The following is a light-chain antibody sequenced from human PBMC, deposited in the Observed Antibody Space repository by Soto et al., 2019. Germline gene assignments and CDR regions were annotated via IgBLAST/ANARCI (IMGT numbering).Light chain of an antibody. CDR3: QQYSNWPIT. CDR2: GAS. J-gene: IGKJ3*01. V-gene: IGKV3-15*01. CDR1: QSVSSN. Sequence: EIVMTQSPATLSVSPGERATLSCRASQSVSSNLAWYQQKPGQAPRLLIYGASTKATVIPARCSGSGSGTEFTLTISSLQSEYFAVYYCQQYSNWPITFGPGTKVDIK.